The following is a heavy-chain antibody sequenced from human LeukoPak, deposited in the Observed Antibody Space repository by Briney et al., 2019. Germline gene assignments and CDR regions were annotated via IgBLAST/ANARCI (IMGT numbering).Heavy chain of an antibody. CDR2: IYTSGST. CDR1: GGSISSYY. CDR3: ARDGITMVRGYDTPNWFDP. D-gene: IGHD3-10*01. J-gene: IGHJ5*02. V-gene: IGHV4-4*07. Sequence: SETLSLTCTVSGGSISSYYWSWIRQPAGKGLEWIGRIYTSGSTNYNPSLKSRVTMSVDTSKNQFSLKLSSVTAADTAVYYCARDGITMVRGYDTPNWFDPWGQGTLVTVSS.